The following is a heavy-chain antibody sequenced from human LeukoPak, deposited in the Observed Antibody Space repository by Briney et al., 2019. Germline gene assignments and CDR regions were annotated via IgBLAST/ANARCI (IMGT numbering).Heavy chain of an antibody. Sequence: SVKVSCKASGGTFSSYAISWVRQAPGQGLEWMGRIIPILGIANYAQKFQGRVTITADKSTSTAYTELSSLRSEDTAVYYCARVQGTVRASNFDYWGQGTLVTVSS. D-gene: IGHD4-17*01. CDR2: IIPILGIA. CDR1: GGTFSSYA. CDR3: ARVQGTVRASNFDY. J-gene: IGHJ4*02. V-gene: IGHV1-69*04.